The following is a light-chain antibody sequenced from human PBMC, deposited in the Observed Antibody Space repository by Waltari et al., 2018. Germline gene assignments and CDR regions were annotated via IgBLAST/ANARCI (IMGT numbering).Light chain of an antibody. V-gene: IGLV2-14*01. J-gene: IGLJ3*02. CDR2: DVN. CDR3: FSYTASDAWL. Sequence: QSALPQPASVSGSPGQSITIPSTASSRYVGGSTYFSWYQQYPGSAPKLIIYDVNKRPSGVSYRFSGSKSGNTASLTISGLQGEDEADYYCFSYTASDAWLFGGGTKLTVL. CDR1: SRYVGGSTY.